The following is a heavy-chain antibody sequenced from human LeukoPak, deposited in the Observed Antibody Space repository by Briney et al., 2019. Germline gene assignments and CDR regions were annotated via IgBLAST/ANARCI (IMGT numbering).Heavy chain of an antibody. CDR2: IYSSGNT. CDR3: ARRPTVRGVIPYFDY. J-gene: IGHJ4*02. V-gene: IGHV4-4*07. Sequence: SETLSLTCTVSGGSISSYYWSWVRQPAGKGLEWIGRIYSSGNTNYSPSLKSRVTMSVDTSKNQFSLKLSSVTAADTAVYYCARRPTVRGVIPYFDYWGQGTLVTVSS. D-gene: IGHD3-10*01. CDR1: GGSISSYY.